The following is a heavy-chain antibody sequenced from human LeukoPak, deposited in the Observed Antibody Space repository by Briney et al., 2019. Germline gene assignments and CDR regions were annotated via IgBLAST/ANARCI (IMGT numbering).Heavy chain of an antibody. J-gene: IGHJ3*02. Sequence: SETLSLTCAVYGGPFSGYYWRWIRQPPGEGLEWIGEINHSGSTNYNPSLKSRVTISVDTSKNQFSLKLSSVTAADTAVYYCARGVGLRSDFDIWGQGTMVTVSS. CDR3: ARGVGLRSDFDI. CDR2: INHSGST. CDR1: GGPFSGYY. D-gene: IGHD3-3*01. V-gene: IGHV4-34*01.